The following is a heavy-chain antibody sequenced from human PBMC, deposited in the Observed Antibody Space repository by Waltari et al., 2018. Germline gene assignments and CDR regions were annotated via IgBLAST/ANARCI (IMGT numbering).Heavy chain of an antibody. J-gene: IGHJ4*02. Sequence: QVQQVQSGTEVTTAGATVTVSCKTYGYTFISYSMHWGRQAPGQRHEWMGWINVGNGDTKYSQEFQSRVTITRDTFARTTYMELRSLRSEDMAVYFCARGSRLPFFDRWGQGTLVSVSS. CDR3: ARGSRLPFFDR. CDR2: INVGNGDT. CDR1: GYTFISYS. D-gene: IGHD4-17*01. V-gene: IGHV1-3*03.